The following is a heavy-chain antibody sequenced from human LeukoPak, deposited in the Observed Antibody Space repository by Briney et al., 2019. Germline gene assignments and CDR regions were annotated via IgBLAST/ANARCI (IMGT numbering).Heavy chain of an antibody. CDR1: RFTVSSSY. D-gene: IGHD6-19*01. J-gene: IGHJ4*02. V-gene: IGHV3-66*01. Sequence: GGSLRLCCATSRFTVSSSYMNWVRQAPGKGLEWVSLIDSGGYTYYADSEKGRFTISRDNSKNTLYLQMSSLSVEDTAVYYCARGGSGWYAFDSWGQGTLVTVSS. CDR2: IDSGGYT. CDR3: ARGGSGWYAFDS.